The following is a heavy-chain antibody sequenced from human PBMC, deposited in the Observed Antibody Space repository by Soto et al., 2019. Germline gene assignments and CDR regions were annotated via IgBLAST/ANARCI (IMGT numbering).Heavy chain of an antibody. D-gene: IGHD2-2*01. CDR3: ARRPKDIVVVPAAILGYYYGMDV. CDR1: GYIFTSYW. CDR2: IDPSYSYT. V-gene: IGHV5-10-1*01. J-gene: IGHJ6*02. Sequence: VESLKISCKGSGYIFTSYWISWFLQMPVEVLWWMGRIDPSYSYTNYSPSFQDHVTISADKSISTAYLQWSSLKASDTAMYYCARRPKDIVVVPAAILGYYYGMDVWGQGTTVTVSS.